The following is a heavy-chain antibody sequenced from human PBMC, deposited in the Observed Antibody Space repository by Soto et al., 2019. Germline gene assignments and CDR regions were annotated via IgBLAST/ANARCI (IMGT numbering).Heavy chain of an antibody. CDR1: GGTFSSYA. J-gene: IGHJ4*02. V-gene: IGHV1-69*13. Sequence: SVKVSCKASGGTFSSYAISWVRQAPGQGLEWMGGIIPIFGTANYAQKFQGRVTITADESTSTAYMELSSLRSEDTAVYYCARASYYYDSSGYYSSPYYFDYWGQGTLVTVSS. CDR2: IIPIFGTA. CDR3: ARASYYYDSSGYYSSPYYFDY. D-gene: IGHD3-22*01.